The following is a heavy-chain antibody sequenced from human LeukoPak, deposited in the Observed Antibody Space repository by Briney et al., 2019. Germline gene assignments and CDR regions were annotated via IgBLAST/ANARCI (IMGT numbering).Heavy chain of an antibody. J-gene: IGHJ3*02. V-gene: IGHV3-9*01. Sequence: GRSLRLSCAASGFTFDDYAMHWVRQAPGKGLEWVSGISWNSGSIGYADSVKGRFTISRDNAENSLYLQMNSLRAEDTALYYCAKLTYSSIVVRRDAFDIWGQGTMVTVSS. D-gene: IGHD6-13*01. CDR3: AKLTYSSIVVRRDAFDI. CDR2: ISWNSGSI. CDR1: GFTFDDYA.